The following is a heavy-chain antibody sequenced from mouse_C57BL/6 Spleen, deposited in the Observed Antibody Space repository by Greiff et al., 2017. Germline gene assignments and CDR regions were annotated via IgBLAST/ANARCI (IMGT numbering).Heavy chain of an antibody. V-gene: IGHV1-7*01. CDR1: GYTFTSYW. J-gene: IGHJ4*01. Sequence: QVQLQQPGAELVKPGASVKLSCKASGYTFTSYWMHWVKQRPGQGLEWIGYINPSSGYTNYNQKFKDKATVTADKSSSTAYMPLSSLTYEDSSVYYCAREGDYHYAMDYWGQGTSVTVSS. CDR3: AREGDYHYAMDY. CDR2: INPSSGYT. D-gene: IGHD2-13*01.